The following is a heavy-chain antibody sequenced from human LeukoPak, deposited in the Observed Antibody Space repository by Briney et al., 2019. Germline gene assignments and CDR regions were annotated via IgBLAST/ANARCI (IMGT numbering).Heavy chain of an antibody. J-gene: IGHJ4*02. CDR3: ARDWYQRIAVAGGY. Sequence: ASVKVSCKASGYTFTGYYMHWVRQAPGQGLEWMGWINPNSGGTNYAQKFQGRVTMTRDTSNSTAYMELSRLRSDDTAVYYCARDWYQRIAVAGGYWGQGTLVTVSS. CDR1: GYTFTGYY. CDR2: INPNSGGT. V-gene: IGHV1-2*02. D-gene: IGHD6-19*01.